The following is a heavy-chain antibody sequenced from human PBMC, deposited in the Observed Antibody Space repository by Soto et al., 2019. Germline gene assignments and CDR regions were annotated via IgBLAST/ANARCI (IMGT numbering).Heavy chain of an antibody. J-gene: IGHJ3*02. D-gene: IGHD6-13*01. CDR3: TRERGSSWYDHDAFDI. Sequence: GGSLRLSCTASGFTFGDYAMSWFRQAPGKGLEWVGFIRSKAYGGTTEYAATVKGRFTISRDDSKSIAYLQMNRLKTEDTAVCYCTRERGSSWYDHDAFDIWGQGTMVTVSS. CDR1: GFTFGDYA. V-gene: IGHV3-49*03. CDR2: IRSKAYGGTT.